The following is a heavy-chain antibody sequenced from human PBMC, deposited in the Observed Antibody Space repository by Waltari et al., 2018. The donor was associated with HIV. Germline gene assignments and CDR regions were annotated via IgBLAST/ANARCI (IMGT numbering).Heavy chain of an antibody. V-gene: IGHV3-7*03. Sequence: QLVQSGGGLVQPGGSLRLSCAASGFTFTRIWMSWVRQAAGKGLEWVANINEDGSARAYVASVRGRFTISRDNAKNSLFLQMNSLRAEDTAVYYCARAEIWGQGTVVTVSS. J-gene: IGHJ4*02. CDR3: ARAEI. CDR2: INEDGSAR. CDR1: GFTFTRIW.